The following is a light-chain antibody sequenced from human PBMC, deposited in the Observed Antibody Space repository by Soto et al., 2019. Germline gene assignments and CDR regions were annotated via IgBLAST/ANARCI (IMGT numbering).Light chain of an antibody. J-gene: IGLJ1*01. V-gene: IGLV2-14*01. CDR1: SSDVGAYNY. CDR3: TSFTPRRAYV. CDR2: EVT. Sequence: QSALTQPASVSGSPGQSITISCTGTSSDVGAYNYVSWYQQQSGKAPKLIIHEVTNRPSGVSNRFSGSKSGNTASLTISGPRVEDGADYYCTSFTPRRAYVFGVGTKLTV.